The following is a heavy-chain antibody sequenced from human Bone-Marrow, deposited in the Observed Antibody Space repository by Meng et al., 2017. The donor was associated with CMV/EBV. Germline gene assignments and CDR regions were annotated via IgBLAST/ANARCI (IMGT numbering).Heavy chain of an antibody. D-gene: IGHD6-19*01. CDR2: VYYSGNT. CDR3: ARWLTSGWYMNH. J-gene: IGHJ5*02. Sequence: QLQLQESGPGLLKPSETLSRTCTVSGDSISSTNYYWGWFRQPPGKGLEWIGNVYYSGNTYYNPSLKSRVTISVDTSKNQFSLKLSSVTAADTAVYYCARWLTSGWYMNHWGQGTLVTVSS. CDR1: GDSISSTNYY. V-gene: IGHV4-39*01.